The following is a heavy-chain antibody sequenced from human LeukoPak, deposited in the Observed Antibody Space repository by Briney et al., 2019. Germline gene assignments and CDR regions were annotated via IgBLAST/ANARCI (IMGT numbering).Heavy chain of an antibody. D-gene: IGHD2-15*01. CDR3: ARCKGGPYYYYYYMDV. J-gene: IGHJ6*03. CDR2: IYHSGST. CDR1: GGSINVYY. V-gene: IGHV4-59*12. Sequence: SETLSLTCTVSGGSINVYYWSWIRQPPGGGLDWIGYIYHSGSTNYNPSLKSRVTISVDTSNNQFSLKLSSVTAADTAVYYCARCKGGPYYYYYYMDVWGKGTTVTVSS.